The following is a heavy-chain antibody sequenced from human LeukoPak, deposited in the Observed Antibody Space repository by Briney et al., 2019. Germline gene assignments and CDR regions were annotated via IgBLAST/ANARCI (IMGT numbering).Heavy chain of an antibody. J-gene: IGHJ4*02. CDR3: ARRPTYYYDSSGYYSPRYFDY. CDR2: INHSGST. V-gene: IGHV4-34*01. CDR1: GGSFSGYY. D-gene: IGHD3-22*01. Sequence: PSGTLSLTCAVYGGSFSGYYWSWIRQPPGKGLEWLGEINHSGSTNYNPSLKSRVTLSVDTSKNQFSLKLSSVTAADTAVYYCARRPTYYYDSSGYYSPRYFDYWGQGTLVTVSS.